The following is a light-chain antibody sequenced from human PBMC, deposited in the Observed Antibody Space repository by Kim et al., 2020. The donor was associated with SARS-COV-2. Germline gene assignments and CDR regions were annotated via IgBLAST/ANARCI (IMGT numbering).Light chain of an antibody. CDR3: QQYNNWPPWT. V-gene: IGKV3-15*01. J-gene: IGKJ1*01. CDR1: QSVGSN. CDR2: GAS. Sequence: EIVMTQSPAILSVSPGERATLSCRASQSVGSNLAWYQQKPGQAPRLLISGASTRATGIPARFSGSGSGTEFTLTISSLQSEDFAVYYCQQYNNWPPWTFGQGTKLEI.